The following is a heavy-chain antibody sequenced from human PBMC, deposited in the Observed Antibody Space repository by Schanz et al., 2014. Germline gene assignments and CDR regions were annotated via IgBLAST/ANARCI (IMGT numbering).Heavy chain of an antibody. CDR1: GFTFSGYS. CDR2: ISSSSSTI. Sequence: EVQLVESGGGLVQPGGSLRLSCAASGFTFSGYSMNWVRQAPGKGLEWVAYISSSSSTIHYADSVKGRFTISRDNAKNSLYLQMNGLRAEDTAVYYCARVALPGYSSPRDAFDIWGQGTMVTVSS. J-gene: IGHJ3*02. D-gene: IGHD5-18*01. CDR3: ARVALPGYSSPRDAFDI. V-gene: IGHV3-48*01.